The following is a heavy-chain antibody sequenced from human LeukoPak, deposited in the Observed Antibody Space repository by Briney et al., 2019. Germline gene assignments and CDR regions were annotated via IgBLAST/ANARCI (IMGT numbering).Heavy chain of an antibody. CDR2: ISGGGGST. J-gene: IGHJ5*02. V-gene: IGHV3-23*01. CDR3: AKGGYCSSTSCYVGWFDP. CDR1: GFTVRSNS. D-gene: IGHD2-2*01. Sequence: PGGSLRLSCAASGFTVRSNSMSWVRQAPGKGLEWVSVISGGGGSTYYADSVKGRFTISRDNSKNTLFLQMNSLRAEDTAVYYCAKGGYCSSTSCYVGWFDPWGQGTLVTVSS.